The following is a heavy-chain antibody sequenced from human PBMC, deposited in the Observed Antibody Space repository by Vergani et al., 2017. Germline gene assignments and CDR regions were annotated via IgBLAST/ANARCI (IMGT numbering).Heavy chain of an antibody. Sequence: QVQLQASGPGLVKPSQTLSLTCTVSGGSISSGDFYWSWIRQPPGKGLEWIGYIYYIGNTYYNPSLKSRVSISVDTSKNQLSLKLNSVTAADTAVYYCARVSDYYGSGNYYNYWFDPWGQGTLVTVSS. V-gene: IGHV4-30-4*08. CDR2: IYYIGNT. CDR3: ARVSDYYGSGNYYNYWFDP. D-gene: IGHD3-10*01. CDR1: GGSISSGDFY. J-gene: IGHJ5*02.